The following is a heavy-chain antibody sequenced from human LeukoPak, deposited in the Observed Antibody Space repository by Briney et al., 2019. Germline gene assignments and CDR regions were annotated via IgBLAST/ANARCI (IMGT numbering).Heavy chain of an antibody. CDR1: GFTFSSYG. CDR2: ISTII. J-gene: IGHJ3*02. D-gene: IGHD3-3*02. CDR3: ARDSHWAFDI. Sequence: GGSLRLSCAVSGFTFSSYGMHWVRQAPGKGLEWVSFISTIIYYADSVKGRFTISRDNAKNSLYLQMNSLRDEDTAMYYCARDSHWAFDIWGQGTMVTVSS. V-gene: IGHV3-48*02.